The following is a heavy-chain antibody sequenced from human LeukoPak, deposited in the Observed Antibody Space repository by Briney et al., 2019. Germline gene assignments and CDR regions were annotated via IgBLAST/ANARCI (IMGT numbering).Heavy chain of an antibody. CDR2: ISSSGSTR. Sequence: GGSLRLSCAASGFTFSSYEMNWVRQAPGKGLEWVSYISSSGSTRYYAYSVKVRFAISRYKAKNSLYLQMNSLRAQDPAVYYCARDLAPRPTPKFDYWGQATLVTVCS. J-gene: IGHJ4*02. D-gene: IGHD2-15*01. CDR3: ARDLAPRPTPKFDY. CDR1: GFTFSSYE. V-gene: IGHV3-48*03.